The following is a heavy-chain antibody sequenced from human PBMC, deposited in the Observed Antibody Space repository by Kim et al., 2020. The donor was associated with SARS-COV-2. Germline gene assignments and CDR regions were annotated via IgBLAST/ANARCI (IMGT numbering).Heavy chain of an antibody. Sequence: ASVKVSCKASGYTFTSYDINWVRQVTGQGLEWMGWMNPNSGNTGCAQKFQGRLTMTRNTSISTAYMELSSLRSEDTAVYYCAFRSMLGRMVTSMDVWGQGTTVTVSS. CDR3: AFRSMLGRMVTSMDV. CDR2: MNPNSGNT. D-gene: IGHD2-21*02. V-gene: IGHV1-8*01. CDR1: GYTFTSYD. J-gene: IGHJ6*02.